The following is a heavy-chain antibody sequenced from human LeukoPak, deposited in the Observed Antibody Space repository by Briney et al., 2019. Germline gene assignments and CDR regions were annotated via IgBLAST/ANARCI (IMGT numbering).Heavy chain of an antibody. D-gene: IGHD3-10*01. CDR1: GGSISSGPYY. Sequence: SETLSLTCTVSGGSISSGPYYWGWIRQPPGKGLEWIGNIYYGENTYYNPSLKSRVTISIDTSKNQFYLKLSSLTAADTAVYYCASSSGPTYYYGSGYFFSVAFDIWGQGTMVTVSS. CDR2: IYYGENT. J-gene: IGHJ3*02. CDR3: ASSSGPTYYYGSGYFFSVAFDI. V-gene: IGHV4-39*01.